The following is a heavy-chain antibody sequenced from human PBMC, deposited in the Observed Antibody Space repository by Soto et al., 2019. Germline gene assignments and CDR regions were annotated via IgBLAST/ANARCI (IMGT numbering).Heavy chain of an antibody. D-gene: IGHD3-22*01. CDR3: ASPDYYDRDYFDY. CDR2: IKQDGSEK. J-gene: IGHJ4*02. V-gene: IGHV3-7*05. CDR1: GFTFSSYW. Sequence: GGSLRLSCAASGFTFSSYWMSWVRQAPGKGLEWVANIKQDGSEKYYVDSVKGRFTISRDNAKNSLYLQMNSLRAEDTAVYYCASPDYYDRDYFDYWGQGTLVTVSS.